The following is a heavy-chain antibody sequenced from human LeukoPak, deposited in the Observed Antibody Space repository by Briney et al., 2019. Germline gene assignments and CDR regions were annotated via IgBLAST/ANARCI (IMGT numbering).Heavy chain of an antibody. V-gene: IGHV3-23*01. CDR2: ISARGDTT. J-gene: IGHJ4*02. Sequence: GGSLRLSCAASGFTFSTYAMNWVRQAPGKGLEWVSVISARGDTTYYADSVKGRFTISRDNSKNTLYLQMNSLRDEDTAIYFCASPNTPRAVSHSGSWYYFDYWGQGTLVTVSS. CDR3: ASPNTPRAVSHSGSWYYFDY. D-gene: IGHD6-6*01. CDR1: GFTFSTYA.